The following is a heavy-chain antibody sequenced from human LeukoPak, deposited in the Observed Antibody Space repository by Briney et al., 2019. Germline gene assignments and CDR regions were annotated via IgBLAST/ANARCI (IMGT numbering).Heavy chain of an antibody. CDR1: GFTFSSYA. CDR3: AKGSDSSGWYWFDP. Sequence: PGGSLRLSCAASGFTFSSYAMSWVRQAPGKGLEWVSSISGSGGSTYYADSVKGRFTISRDNSKNTLYLQMNSLRAEDTAVYYCAKGSDSSGWYWFDPWGQGTLVTVSS. J-gene: IGHJ5*02. D-gene: IGHD6-19*01. CDR2: ISGSGGST. V-gene: IGHV3-23*01.